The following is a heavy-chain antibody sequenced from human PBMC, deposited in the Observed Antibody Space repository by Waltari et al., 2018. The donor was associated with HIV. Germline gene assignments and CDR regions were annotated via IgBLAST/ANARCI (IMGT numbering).Heavy chain of an antibody. CDR2: IYPDDTT. J-gene: IGHJ4*02. CDR3: ATGVRYYNP. D-gene: IGHD3-22*01. V-gene: IGHV3-53*01. CDR1: IFSILDGP. Sequence: EVLLSESGGRLIQPGGSLGVSCLACIFSILDGPVTWVRQTPGGPLEWVAVIYPDDTTHYAESVRGRFTVSRLKSRTSVILLMNGLFVDDTAIYYCATGVRYYNPWGQGTRVTVSA.